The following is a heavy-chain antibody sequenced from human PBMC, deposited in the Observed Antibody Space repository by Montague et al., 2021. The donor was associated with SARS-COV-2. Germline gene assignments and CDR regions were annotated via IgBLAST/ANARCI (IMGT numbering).Heavy chain of an antibody. Sequence: SETLSLTCAVYGGSFSGYSWSWIRQPPGKGLEWIGEINHSGSTNXXPSLKSRVTISVDTSKNQFSLKLSSVTAADTAVYYCARARWSYNILTGYYRGNYNCDYWGQGTLVTVSS. CDR2: INHSGST. D-gene: IGHD3-9*01. CDR1: GGSFSGYS. J-gene: IGHJ4*02. CDR3: ARARWSYNILTGYYRGNYNCDY. V-gene: IGHV4-34*01.